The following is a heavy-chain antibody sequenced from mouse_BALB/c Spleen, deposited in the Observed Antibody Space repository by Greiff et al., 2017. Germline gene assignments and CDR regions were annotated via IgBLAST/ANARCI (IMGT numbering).Heavy chain of an antibody. Sequence: EVQVVESGAELVKPGASVKLSCTASGFNIKDTYMHWVKQRPEQGLEWIGRIDPANGNTKYDPKFQGKATITADTSSNTAYLQLSSLTSEDTAVYYCDPIYYGYDVAWFAYWGQGTLVTVSA. D-gene: IGHD2-2*01. CDR3: DPIYYGYDVAWFAY. CDR2: IDPANGNT. J-gene: IGHJ3*01. CDR1: GFNIKDTY. V-gene: IGHV14-3*02.